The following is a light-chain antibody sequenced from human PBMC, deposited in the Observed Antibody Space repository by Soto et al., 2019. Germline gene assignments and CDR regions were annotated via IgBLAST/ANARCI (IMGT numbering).Light chain of an antibody. V-gene: IGKV3-20*01. CDR1: QSVSSSY. CDR3: QQSFT. Sequence: EIVLTQSPGTLSLSPGERATLSCRASQSVSSSYLAWYQQKPGQAPRLLIYGASSRATGIPDRFSGSGSGTHLTLTISRLEPEDFAVYYCQQSFTFGGGTKVEIK. CDR2: GAS. J-gene: IGKJ4*01.